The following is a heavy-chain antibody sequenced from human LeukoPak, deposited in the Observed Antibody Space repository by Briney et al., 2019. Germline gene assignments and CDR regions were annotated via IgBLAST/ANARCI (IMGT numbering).Heavy chain of an antibody. CDR3: ARAEDPALVNVGDYYYYGMDV. J-gene: IGHJ6*02. D-gene: IGHD5-18*01. Sequence: ASVKVSCKASGYTFSNFGITWVRQAPGQGLERMGWISAYNGNTKYTQIFQGRVTMTTDASTSTAYMELRSLRSDDTAVYYCARAEDPALVNVGDYYYYGMDVWGQGTTVTVSS. CDR1: GYTFSNFG. V-gene: IGHV1-18*01. CDR2: ISAYNGNT.